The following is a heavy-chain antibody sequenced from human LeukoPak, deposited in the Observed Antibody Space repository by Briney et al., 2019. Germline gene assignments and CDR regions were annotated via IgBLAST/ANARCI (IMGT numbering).Heavy chain of an antibody. V-gene: IGHV3-30*03. CDR1: GFTFSSYG. CDR2: ISYDGSNK. Sequence: GGSLRLSCAASGFTFSSYGMHWVRQAPGKGLQGVAVISYDGSNKYYVDSVKGRFTISRDTSKNTLYLQMNSLRAEDTAVYYCARDQYNYGYVSWFDSWGQGTLVTVSS. J-gene: IGHJ5*01. CDR3: ARDQYNYGYVSWFDS. D-gene: IGHD5-18*01.